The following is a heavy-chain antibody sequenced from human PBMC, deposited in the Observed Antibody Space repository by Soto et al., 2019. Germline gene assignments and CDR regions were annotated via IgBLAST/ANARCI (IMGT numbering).Heavy chain of an antibody. J-gene: IGHJ6*02. CDR3: ARDSRNYDILTCYYSNYYGMDV. CDR1: GYTFTSYG. CDR2: ISAYNGNT. V-gene: IGHV1-18*04. D-gene: IGHD3-9*01. Sequence: ASVKVSCKASGYTFTSYGISWVRQAPGQGLEWMGWISAYNGNTNYAQKLQGRVTMTTDTSTSTAYMELRSPRSDDTAVYYCARDSRNYDILTCYYSNYYGMDVWGQGTTVTVSS.